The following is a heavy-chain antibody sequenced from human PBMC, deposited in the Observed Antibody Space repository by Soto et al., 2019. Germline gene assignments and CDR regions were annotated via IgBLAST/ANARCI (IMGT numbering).Heavy chain of an antibody. CDR2: INWNGGST. D-gene: IGHD2-15*01. J-gene: IGHJ4*02. CDR3: ARDNVYCSGGSCQYYFDY. V-gene: IGHV3-20*01. CDR1: GFTFDDYG. Sequence: GGSLRLSCAASGFTFDDYGMSWVRQAPGKGLEWVSGINWNGGSTGYADSVKGRFTISRDNAKNSLYLQMNSLRAEDKALYHCARDNVYCSGGSCQYYFDYWGQGTRVTVSS.